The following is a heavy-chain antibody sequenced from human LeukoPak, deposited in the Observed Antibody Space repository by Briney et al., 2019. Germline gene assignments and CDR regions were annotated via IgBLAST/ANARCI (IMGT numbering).Heavy chain of an antibody. V-gene: IGHV1-2*02. J-gene: IGHJ4*02. Sequence: GASVKVSCKASGYTFTGYYMHWVRQAPGQGLEWMGWINPNSGGTNYAQKFQGRVTMTRDTSISTAYMELGRLRSDDTAVYYCARGRTLSIAVAGTFDYWGQGTLVTVSS. CDR2: INPNSGGT. CDR1: GYTFTGYY. D-gene: IGHD6-19*01. CDR3: ARGRTLSIAVAGTFDY.